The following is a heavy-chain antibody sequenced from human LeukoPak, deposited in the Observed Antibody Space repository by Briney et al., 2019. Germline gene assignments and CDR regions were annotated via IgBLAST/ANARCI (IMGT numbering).Heavy chain of an antibody. D-gene: IGHD6-13*01. CDR3: AKVSSSFNFDY. CDR2: ISGSGSST. J-gene: IGHJ4*03. V-gene: IGHV3-23*01. CDR1: RFTFSNYA. Sequence: GGSQRLCCAASRFTFSNYAMTWVRQAPGKGLEWVSVISGSGSSTYYADSVKGRFTISRDNSKNTLYLQMNSLRAEDTAVYYCAKVSSSFNFDYWGQGTMVTVSS.